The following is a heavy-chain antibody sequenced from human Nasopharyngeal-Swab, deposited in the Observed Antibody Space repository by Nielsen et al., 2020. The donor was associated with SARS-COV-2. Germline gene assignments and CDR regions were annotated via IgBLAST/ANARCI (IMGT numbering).Heavy chain of an antibody. CDR2: IYYSGST. Sequence: LSLTCTVSGGSISSGGYYWSWIRQHPGKGLEWIGYIYYSGSTYYNPSLKSRVTISVDTSKNQFSLKLSSVTAADTAVYYCAREHCSGGSCYPAVWGQGTLVTVSS. CDR3: AREHCSGGSCYPAV. V-gene: IGHV4-31*03. D-gene: IGHD2-15*01. J-gene: IGHJ4*02. CDR1: GGSISSGGYY.